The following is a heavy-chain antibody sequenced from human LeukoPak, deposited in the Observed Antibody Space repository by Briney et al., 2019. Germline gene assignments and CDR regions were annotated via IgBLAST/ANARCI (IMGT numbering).Heavy chain of an antibody. J-gene: IGHJ5*02. CDR2: MHHSGTN. V-gene: IGHV4-59*08. CDR3: ASLRYYGAGSGWIDP. D-gene: IGHD3-10*01. Sequence: SETLSLTCTVSGDSIRSSYWTWIRQTPGKGLEWIGYMHHSGTNSYNPSLETRVTTSLDTSKNQFSLKLRSATAADTALYYCASLRYYGAGSGWIDPWGQGILVIVSS. CDR1: GDSIRSSY.